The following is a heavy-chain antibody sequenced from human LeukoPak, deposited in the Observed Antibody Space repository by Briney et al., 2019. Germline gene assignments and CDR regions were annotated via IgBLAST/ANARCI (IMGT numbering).Heavy chain of an antibody. CDR3: TRSSGWYSDY. D-gene: IGHD6-19*01. J-gene: IGHJ4*02. V-gene: IGHV3-49*04. CDR1: GFTFGDYA. Sequence: GGSLRLSCTASGFTFGDYAMSWVRQAPGKGLEWVGFIRSKAYGGTTEYAASVEGRFTISRDDSKSIAYLQMNSLKTEDTAVYYCTRSSGWYSDYWGQGTLVTVSS. CDR2: IRSKAYGGTT.